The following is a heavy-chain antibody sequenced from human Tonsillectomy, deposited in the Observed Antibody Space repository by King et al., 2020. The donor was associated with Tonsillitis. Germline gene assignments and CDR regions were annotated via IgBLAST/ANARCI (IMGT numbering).Heavy chain of an antibody. D-gene: IGHD2-15*01. CDR2: IIPIFGTA. V-gene: IGHV1-69*01. CDR1: GGTFSSYA. Sequence: QLVQSGAEVKKPGSSVKVSCKASGGTFSSYAISWVRQAPGQGLEWMGGIIPIFGTANYAQKFQGRVTITADESTSTAYMELSSLRSEDTAVYYCASNLVVVVAADYYYYGMDVWRQGTTVTVSS. CDR3: ASNLVVVVAADYYYYGMDV. J-gene: IGHJ6*02.